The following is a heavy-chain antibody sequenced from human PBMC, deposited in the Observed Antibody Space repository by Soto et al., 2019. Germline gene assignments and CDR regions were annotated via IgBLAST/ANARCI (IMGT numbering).Heavy chain of an antibody. CDR2: IYGNGAGI. CDR3: AKDVISGDGFWLMDH. Sequence: AGGSLRFSCAASGFTFSAYAMTWVRQAPGKGLESVSGIYGNGAGIQYADSVRGRFTISRDNSKNTLYLQMNSLRAEDTAVYYCAKDVISGDGFWLMDHWGQGTLVTVSS. D-gene: IGHD2-21*02. J-gene: IGHJ4*02. V-gene: IGHV3-23*01. CDR1: GFTFSAYA.